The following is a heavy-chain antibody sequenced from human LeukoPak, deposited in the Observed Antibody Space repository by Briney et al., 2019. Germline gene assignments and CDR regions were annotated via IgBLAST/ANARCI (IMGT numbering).Heavy chain of an antibody. CDR1: VYTFTNYD. V-gene: IGHV1-8*03. CDR2: MNPNSGNT. J-gene: IGHJ5*01. Sequence: ASVKVSCKASVYTFTNYDINWVRQATGQGLEWMGWMNPNSGNTGYAQKFQGRVTITKNTSISTAYMELSSLRSEDTAVYYCARGRTPGTYNWFDPWGQGTLVTVSS. D-gene: IGHD3-10*01. CDR3: ARGRTPGTYNWFDP.